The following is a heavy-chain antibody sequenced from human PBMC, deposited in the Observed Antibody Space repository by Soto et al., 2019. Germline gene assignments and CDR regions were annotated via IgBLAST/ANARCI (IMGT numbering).Heavy chain of an antibody. V-gene: IGHV2-5*02. CDR1: GFSLSTSGVG. Sequence: QITLKESGPTLVKPTQTLTLTCTFSGFSLSTSGVGVGWIRQPPGKALEWLALIYWDDDKRYSPSLKSRLTITKDPSKNQVVLTMTNMDPVDTATYYCAHTGYYYGSEATNWFDPWGQGTLVTVSS. D-gene: IGHD3-10*01. CDR2: IYWDDDK. J-gene: IGHJ5*02. CDR3: AHTGYYYGSEATNWFDP.